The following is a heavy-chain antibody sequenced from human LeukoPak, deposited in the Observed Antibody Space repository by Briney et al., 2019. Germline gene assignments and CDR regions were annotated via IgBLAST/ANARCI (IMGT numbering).Heavy chain of an antibody. Sequence: SETLSLTCTVSGGSVSDYYWSWIRQSPGKGLEWIGYLYYTGSTSYNPSLKSRVTISADTSKNQFSLKLNSVTAADTAVYYCARDVAVAGTFFDYWGQGTLVTVSS. J-gene: IGHJ4*02. D-gene: IGHD6-19*01. CDR2: LYYTGST. CDR1: GGSVSDYY. V-gene: IGHV4-59*02. CDR3: ARDVAVAGTFFDY.